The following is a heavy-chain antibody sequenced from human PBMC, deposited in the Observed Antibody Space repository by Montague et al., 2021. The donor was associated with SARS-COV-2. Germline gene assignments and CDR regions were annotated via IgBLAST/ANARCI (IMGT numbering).Heavy chain of an antibody. CDR3: ARTRGYDPLFDF. J-gene: IGHJ4*02. V-gene: IGHV4-59*01. D-gene: IGHD5-12*01. Sequence: SETLSLTRTVSGGSISSNFWSWIRQPPGKGLEWIGYIYYSGSTNCNPSLKSRVTISVDTSKKQFSLQLSSVTAADTAVYYCARTRGYDPLFDFWGQGTLVTVSS. CDR2: IYYSGST. CDR1: GGSISSNF.